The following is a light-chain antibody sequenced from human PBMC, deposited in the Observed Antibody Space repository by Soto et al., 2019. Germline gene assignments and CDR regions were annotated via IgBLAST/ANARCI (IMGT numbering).Light chain of an antibody. CDR3: NSYSNSSTLKV. CDR2: EVS. V-gene: IGLV2-14*03. CDR1: SSDVGGYDY. Sequence: QSALTQPASVSGSPGQSITISCTGTSSDVGGYDYVSWYQQHPDKAPKLIIYEVSNRPSGVSDRFSGSKSGNTASLSISGLQAEDEADYFCNSYSNSSTLKVFGGGTQLTVL. J-gene: IGLJ3*02.